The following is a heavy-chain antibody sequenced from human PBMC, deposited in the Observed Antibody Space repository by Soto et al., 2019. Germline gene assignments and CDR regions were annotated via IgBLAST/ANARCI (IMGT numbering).Heavy chain of an antibody. Sequence: SVEAFSTAFTYPHTSFGITLFRQAPGQGLEWMGWISGYNGHAKFAHELQGRLTMTKDTPTNTAYMDPRSLTSDDAAVYYCARSGATRPVYYHGMDVWGQGTRVTVAA. J-gene: IGHJ6*01. CDR3: ARSGATRPVYYHGMDV. D-gene: IGHD1-1*01. CDR2: ISGYNGHA. V-gene: IGHV1-18*04. CDR1: TYPHTSFG.